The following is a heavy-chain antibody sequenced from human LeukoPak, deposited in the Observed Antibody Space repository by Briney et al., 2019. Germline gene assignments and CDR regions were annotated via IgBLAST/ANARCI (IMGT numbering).Heavy chain of an antibody. Sequence: GGSLRLFCSASGFTFSNYWMTCVRHSPGKGLEWVAIIKHDGSDKYCVDSVKGRFTISRDNSKNTLYLQLNSLRAEDTAVYYCARERYLTGNYQDYYMDVWGKGTPVTVSS. D-gene: IGHD1-7*01. J-gene: IGHJ6*03. CDR2: IKHDGSDK. CDR1: GFTFSNYW. CDR3: ARERYLTGNYQDYYMDV. V-gene: IGHV3-7*01.